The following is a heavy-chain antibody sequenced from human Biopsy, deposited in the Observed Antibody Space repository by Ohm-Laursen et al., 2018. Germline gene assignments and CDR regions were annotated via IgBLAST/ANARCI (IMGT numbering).Heavy chain of an antibody. V-gene: IGHV4-59*01. J-gene: IGHJ3*01. CDR3: ARLYRLDDYWNDDPPDAFDV. CDR2: ISNRGST. CDR1: GGSISSDY. D-gene: IGHD3-3*01. Sequence: GTLSLTCTVSGGSISSDYWSWIRQPPGKGLEWIGYISNRGSTNYNPSLRGRVTISVDTSKKQFSLKLTSVTAADTAVFFCARLYRLDDYWNDDPPDAFDVWGQGTMVTVSS.